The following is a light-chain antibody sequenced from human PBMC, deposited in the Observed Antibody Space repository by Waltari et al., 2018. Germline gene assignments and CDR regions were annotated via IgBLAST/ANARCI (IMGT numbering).Light chain of an antibody. J-gene: IGKJ4*01. CDR3: QEANSFPLT. CDR1: QGIRSW. V-gene: IGKV1-12*01. CDR2: AAS. Sequence: DIQMTQSPTSVSASVVDRVTITCRASQGIRSWLAWYQQKPGRAPKLLIYAASSLQGGVPSRFSGSGSGTEFTLTISSLQPEDVATYYCQEANSFPLTFGGGTRVEI.